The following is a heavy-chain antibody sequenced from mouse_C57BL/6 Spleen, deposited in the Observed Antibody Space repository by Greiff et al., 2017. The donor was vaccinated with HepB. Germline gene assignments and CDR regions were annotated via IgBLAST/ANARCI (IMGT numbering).Heavy chain of an antibody. CDR1: GYAFSSSW. D-gene: IGHD1-1*01. CDR3: EREIYFYGRSYGYYVDY. Sequence: QVQLQQSGPELVKPGASVKISCKASGYAFSSSWMNWVKQRPGQGLEWIGRIYPGDGDTNYNGKFKGKATLTADNSSSTAYMQLSRLTSEDSAVYFWEREIYFYGRSYGYYVDYWGQGTTLTVSS. CDR2: IYPGDGDT. V-gene: IGHV1-82*01. J-gene: IGHJ2*01.